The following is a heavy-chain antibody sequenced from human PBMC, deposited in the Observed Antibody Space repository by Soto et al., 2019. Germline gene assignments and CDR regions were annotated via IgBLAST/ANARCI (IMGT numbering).Heavy chain of an antibody. CDR2: IYYSGYT. Sequence: QVQLQESGPGLVKASQTLSLTCTVSGGSISSDDYYWSWIRQPPGKGLEWIGYIYYSGYTFDNPYLTSRVTLSVDTSKNQFSLKLTSVTAADTAVYYCARVGAGAAAGTGYYYGMDVWGQGTTVTVSS. V-gene: IGHV4-30-4*01. CDR1: GGSISSDDYY. CDR3: ARVGAGAAAGTGYYYGMDV. J-gene: IGHJ6*02. D-gene: IGHD6-13*01.